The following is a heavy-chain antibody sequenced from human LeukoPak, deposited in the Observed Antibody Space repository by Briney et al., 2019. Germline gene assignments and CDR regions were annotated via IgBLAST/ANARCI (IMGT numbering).Heavy chain of an antibody. D-gene: IGHD1-26*01. CDR1: GDSISSCY. Sequence: SETLSLTCTVSGDSISSCYWSWIRQPPGKGLEWIGYIYYSGGTNYNPSLKSRATISVETSKNQYSLKLSSVTAADTAVYYGAWGWGANDDAFDIWGQGTMVTVSS. J-gene: IGHJ3*02. CDR3: AWGWGANDDAFDI. CDR2: IYYSGGT. V-gene: IGHV4-59*01.